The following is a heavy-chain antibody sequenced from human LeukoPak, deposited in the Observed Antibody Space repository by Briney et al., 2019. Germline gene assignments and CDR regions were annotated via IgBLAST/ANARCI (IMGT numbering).Heavy chain of an antibody. CDR2: IKSKAYDGTA. V-gene: IGHV3-15*01. CDR1: GFTLGHYA. CDR3: TGVSCSSWYDY. D-gene: IGHD6-13*01. J-gene: IGHJ4*02. Sequence: PGGSLRLSCSTSGFTLGHYAMSWVRQAPGKGLEWVGLIKSKAYDGTADYAAPVKGRFTISRDDSKNTLYLQMNSLKTEDTAVYYCTGVSCSSWYDYWGQGTLVTVSS.